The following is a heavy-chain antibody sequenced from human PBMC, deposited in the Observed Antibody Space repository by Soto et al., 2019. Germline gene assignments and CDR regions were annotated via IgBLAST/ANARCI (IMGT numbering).Heavy chain of an antibody. J-gene: IGHJ3*02. D-gene: IGHD3-22*01. CDR2: IIPIFGTA. CDR3: ARGARPRGYTGDAFDI. CDR1: GGTFSSYA. Sequence: QVQLVQSGAEVKKPGSSVKVSCKASGGTFSSYAISWVRQAPGQGLEWMGGIIPIFGTANYAQKFQGRVTITADKSTSTAYMELSSLRAEDTAVYYCARGARPRGYTGDAFDILGQGTLVTVSS. V-gene: IGHV1-69*06.